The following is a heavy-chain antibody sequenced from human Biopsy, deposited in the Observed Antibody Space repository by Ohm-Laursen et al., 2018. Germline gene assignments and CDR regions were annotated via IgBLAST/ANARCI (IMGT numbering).Heavy chain of an antibody. Sequence: SLRLSCSASGFTFNNYGMQWVRQAPGKGLEWVAFIFYDGSNTYYADSVKGRFTISRDNSRDTLYLQMGSLRAEDTAVYYCAKDRYNYTPIGGFSMDVWGQGTTVTVSS. J-gene: IGHJ6*02. CDR3: AKDRYNYTPIGGFSMDV. CDR1: GFTFNNYG. CDR2: IFYDGSNT. V-gene: IGHV3-30*18. D-gene: IGHD5-18*01.